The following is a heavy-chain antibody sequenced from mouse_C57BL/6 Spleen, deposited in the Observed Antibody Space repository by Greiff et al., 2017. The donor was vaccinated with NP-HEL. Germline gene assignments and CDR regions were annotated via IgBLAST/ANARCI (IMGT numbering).Heavy chain of an antibody. D-gene: IGHD2-5*01. CDR3: ARPLDYSNYPGYFDV. J-gene: IGHJ1*03. CDR2: IYPGDGDT. V-gene: IGHV1-82*01. CDR1: GYAFSSSW. Sequence: VQLQQSGPELVKPGASVKISCKASGYAFSSSWMNWVKQRPGKGLEWIGRIYPGDGDTNYNGKFKGKATLTADKSSSTAYMQLSSLTSEDSAVYFCARPLDYSNYPGYFDVWGTGTTVTVSS.